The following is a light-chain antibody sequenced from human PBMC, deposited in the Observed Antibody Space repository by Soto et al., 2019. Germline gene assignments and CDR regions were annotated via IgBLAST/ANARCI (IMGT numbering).Light chain of an antibody. CDR2: DSD. CDR3: GTWDSSLSAGV. J-gene: IGLJ3*02. V-gene: IGLV1-51*01. CDR1: SSNIENDY. Sequence: QSVLTQPPSVSAAPGQKVTISCSGSSSNIENDYVSWYQQLPGTAPKLLIYDSDKRPSGIPDRFSGSKSGTSATLGITGLQTGDEADYYCGTWDSSLSAGVFGGGTKLTVL.